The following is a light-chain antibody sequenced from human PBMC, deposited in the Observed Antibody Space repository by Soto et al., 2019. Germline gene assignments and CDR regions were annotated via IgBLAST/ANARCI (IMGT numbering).Light chain of an antibody. CDR3: AAWDDSLSGLV. V-gene: IGLV1-47*01. CDR1: SSNIGSNY. CDR2: RNN. Sequence: QSVLTQPPSASGTPGQRVTISCSGSSSNIGSNYVYWCHQLPGTAPKLVIYRNNQRPSGVPDRISGSKSGTSASLAISGLRSEDEADYYCAAWDDSLSGLVFGRGTKVTVL. J-gene: IGLJ2*01.